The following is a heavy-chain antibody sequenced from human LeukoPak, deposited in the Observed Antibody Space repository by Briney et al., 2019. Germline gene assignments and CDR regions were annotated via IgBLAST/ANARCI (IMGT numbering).Heavy chain of an antibody. J-gene: IGHJ4*02. D-gene: IGHD4/OR15-4a*01. V-gene: IGHV3-74*01. CDR2: IKSDGTYS. Sequence: GGSLRLSCAASGFTFSSHWMHWVRHAPGKGLVCVARIKSDGTYSDYGGAVRGRFTISRDNAKDTLYLQMNSLRAEDTAIYYCVRDDDYYSVDYWGQGTLVTVSS. CDR1: GFTFSSHW. CDR3: VRDDDYYSVDY.